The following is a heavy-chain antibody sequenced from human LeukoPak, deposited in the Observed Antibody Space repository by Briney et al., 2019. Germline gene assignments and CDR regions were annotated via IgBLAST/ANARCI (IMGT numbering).Heavy chain of an antibody. D-gene: IGHD3-10*01. CDR2: ISSGSSTT. Sequence: LSGGSLRLSCAASGFTFSPLGMNWVRQAPGRGLEWVSYISSGSSTTYYADSVKGRFSISRDKAKNSLYLQLNSLRDEDTAVYYCARGRGLTLSYHYFDYWGQGTLVVVSS. J-gene: IGHJ4*02. CDR3: ARGRGLTLSYHYFDY. CDR1: GFTFSPLG. V-gene: IGHV3-48*02.